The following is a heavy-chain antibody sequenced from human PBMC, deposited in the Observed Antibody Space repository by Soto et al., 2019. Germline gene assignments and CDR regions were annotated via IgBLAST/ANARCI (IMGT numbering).Heavy chain of an antibody. J-gene: IGHJ1*01. V-gene: IGHV1-46*03. CDR3: ARSPRAAAGSQRVFQH. Sequence: ASVKVSCKASGYTFTSYYMHWVRQAPGQGLEWMGIINPSGGSTSYAQKFQGRVTMTRDTSTSTVYMELSSLRSEDTAVYYCARSPRAAAGSQRVFQHWSQGTLVTVSS. CDR1: GYTFTSYY. CDR2: INPSGGST. D-gene: IGHD6-13*01.